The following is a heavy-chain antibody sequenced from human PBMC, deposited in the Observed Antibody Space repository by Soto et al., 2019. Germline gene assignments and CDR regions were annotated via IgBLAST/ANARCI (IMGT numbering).Heavy chain of an antibody. J-gene: IGHJ4*02. D-gene: IGHD2-8*02. CDR3: ARADSVLVAKGFDL. CDR2: TSANSEGT. Sequence: ASVKVSCKASGYTFSRYGISWVRQAPGQGLEWMAWTSANSEGTNYAEKLQGRVTLTTDVSTGTAYMELRSLRSDDTAVYYCARADSVLVAKGFDLWGQGTLVTVSS. CDR1: GYTFSRYG. V-gene: IGHV1-18*04.